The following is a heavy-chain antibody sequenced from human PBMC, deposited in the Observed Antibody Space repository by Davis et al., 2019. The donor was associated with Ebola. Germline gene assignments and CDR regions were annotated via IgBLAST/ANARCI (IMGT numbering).Heavy chain of an antibody. Sequence: PSETLSLTCTVSGGSISSSDYYWGWIRQPPGKGLEWIGSIYYSGNTYYKPSLKSRVTISVDTSKNQFSLKLSPVTAADTAVYYCARAHTVWGQGTLVTVSS. CDR2: IYYSGNT. V-gene: IGHV4-39*07. J-gene: IGHJ4*02. CDR1: GGSISSSDYY. D-gene: IGHD4-11*01. CDR3: ARAHTV.